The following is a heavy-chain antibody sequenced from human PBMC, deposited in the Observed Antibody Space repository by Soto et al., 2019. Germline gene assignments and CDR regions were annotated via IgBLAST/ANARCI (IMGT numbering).Heavy chain of an antibody. CDR3: ARDAAVPGESDRFDY. CDR1: GDSVTSNVW. D-gene: IGHD6-19*01. Sequence: GTLSLTCAVSGDSVTSNVWWSWVRQPPGKGLEWIGEAYHNGLTDYNPSLKSRVTMSVDTSKNEFSLKLTSLTAADTAIYYCARDAAVPGESDRFDYWGQGTLVTVSS. V-gene: IGHV4-4*02. CDR2: AYHNGLT. J-gene: IGHJ4*02.